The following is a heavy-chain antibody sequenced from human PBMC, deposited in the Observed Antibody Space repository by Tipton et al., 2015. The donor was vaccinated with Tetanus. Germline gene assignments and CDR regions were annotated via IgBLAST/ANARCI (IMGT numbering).Heavy chain of an antibody. V-gene: IGHV3-48*01. Sequence: SLRLSCSATGFSFSTHGMNWVRQAPGKGPEWIAYISRSSTMIFYTDSVKGRFTISRDNAKNSLYLQMTSLRPEDTAVYYCARGLDYASGWNFDCWGQGTLVTVSS. J-gene: IGHJ4*02. CDR1: GFSFSTHG. D-gene: IGHD6-19*01. CDR2: ISRSSTMI. CDR3: ARGLDYASGWNFDC.